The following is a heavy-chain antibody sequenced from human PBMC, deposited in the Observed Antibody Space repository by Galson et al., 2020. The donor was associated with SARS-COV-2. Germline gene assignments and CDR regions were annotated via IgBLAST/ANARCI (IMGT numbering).Heavy chain of an antibody. CDR2: IDPSDSYT. CDR3: ARTNWNDGCVDY. D-gene: IGHD1-1*01. V-gene: IGHV5-10-1*01. CDR1: GYSFTSYW. J-gene: IGHJ4*02. Sequence: HGESLKISCKGSGYSFTSYWISWVRQMPGKGLEWMGRIDPSDSYTNYSPSFQGHVTISADKSISTAYLQWSSLKASDTAMYYCARTNWNDGCVDYWGQGTLVTVSS.